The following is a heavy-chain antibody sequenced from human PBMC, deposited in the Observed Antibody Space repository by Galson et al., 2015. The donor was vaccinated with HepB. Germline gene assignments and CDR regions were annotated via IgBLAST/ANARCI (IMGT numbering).Heavy chain of an antibody. V-gene: IGHV3-23*01. J-gene: IGHJ4*02. Sequence: SLRLSCAASGFTFSGYAMSWIRQAPGKGLEWVSLITNGGGSAYYADSVKGRLTISRDDSKNTLYLQMNSLGAEDTALYYCAKRLAYYFDFWGQGTLVTVSS. D-gene: IGHD2-21*01. CDR2: ITNGGGSA. CDR3: AKRLAYYFDF. CDR1: GFTFSGYA.